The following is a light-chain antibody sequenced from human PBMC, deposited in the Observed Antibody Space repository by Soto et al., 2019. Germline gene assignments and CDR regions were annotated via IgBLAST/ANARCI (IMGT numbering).Light chain of an antibody. CDR1: SSNIGAGYD. CDR2: VNS. V-gene: IGLV1-40*01. CDR3: QSYDSSGYV. J-gene: IGLJ1*01. Sequence: QSVLTQPPSVSGAPGQRVTISCTGSSSNIGAGYDVHWYQQLPGTAPKLLIYVNSNRPSGVPDRFSGSKSGTSASLAITGLQAEDEADYYCQSYDSSGYVFGTGTKLTVL.